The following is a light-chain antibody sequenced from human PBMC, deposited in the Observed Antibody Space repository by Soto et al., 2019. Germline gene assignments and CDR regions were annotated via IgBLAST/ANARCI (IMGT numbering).Light chain of an antibody. CDR2: DAS. CDR1: RSVSGY. V-gene: IGKV3-11*01. J-gene: IGKJ5*01. Sequence: IVLTQSPATLSLSPGERATLSCRASRSVSGYLAWYQHKPGQAPRLLISDASNRATGIPTRFSGSGSGTDFTLTISSLEPEDFAVYYCQQRGNWPLTFGQGKRLE. CDR3: QQRGNWPLT.